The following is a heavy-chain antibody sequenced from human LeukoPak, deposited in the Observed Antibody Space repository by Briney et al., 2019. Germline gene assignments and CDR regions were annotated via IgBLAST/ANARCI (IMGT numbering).Heavy chain of an antibody. V-gene: IGHV3-11*04. J-gene: IGHJ4*02. D-gene: IGHD3-16*02. CDR1: GFTFSDYY. Sequence: GGSLRLSCAASGFTFSDYYMSWIRQAPGKGLEWVSYISSSGSTIYYADSVKGRFTISRDNAKNSLYLRMNSLRAEDTAVYYCAREDDYVWGSYRSTYFDYWGQGTLVTVSS. CDR2: ISSSGSTI. CDR3: AREDDYVWGSYRSTYFDY.